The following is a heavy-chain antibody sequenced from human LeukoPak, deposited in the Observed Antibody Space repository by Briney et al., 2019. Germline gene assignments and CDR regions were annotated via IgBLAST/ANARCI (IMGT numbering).Heavy chain of an antibody. J-gene: IGHJ5*02. Sequence: SETLSLTCAVYGGSFSGYYWSWIRQPPGKGLEWIGEINHSGSTNYDPSLKSRVTISVDTSKNQFSLKLSSVTAADTAVYYCARTRRPWGIAAAGTGWFDPWGQGTLVTVSS. CDR2: INHSGST. CDR3: ARTRRPWGIAAAGTGWFDP. D-gene: IGHD6-13*01. V-gene: IGHV4-34*01. CDR1: GGSFSGYY.